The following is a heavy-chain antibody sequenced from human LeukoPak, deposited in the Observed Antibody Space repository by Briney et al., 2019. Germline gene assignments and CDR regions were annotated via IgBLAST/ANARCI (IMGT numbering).Heavy chain of an antibody. D-gene: IGHD2-15*01. CDR3: AKVLSGSSESDY. J-gene: IGHJ4*02. V-gene: IGHV3-30*18. Sequence: GGSLRLSCAASGFTFSSYGMHWVRQAPGKGLEWVAVISYDGSNKYYADSVKGRFTISRDNSKNTLYLQMNSLRAEDTAVYYCAKVLSGSSESDYWGQGTLVTVSS. CDR1: GFTFSSYG. CDR2: ISYDGSNK.